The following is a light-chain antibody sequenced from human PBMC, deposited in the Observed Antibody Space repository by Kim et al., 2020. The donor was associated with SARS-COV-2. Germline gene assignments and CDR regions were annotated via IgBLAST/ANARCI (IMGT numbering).Light chain of an antibody. CDR2: GKN. J-gene: IGLJ1*01. CDR1: SLRSYY. V-gene: IGLV3-19*01. CDR3: NSRDSSGNHYV. Sequence: SSELTQDPAVSVALGQTVRITCQGDSLRSYYASWYQQKPGQAAVLVIYGKNNRPSGIPDRCSGSSSGNTVSLTITGAQAEDEADYYCNSRDSSGNHYVFGTGTKVPVL.